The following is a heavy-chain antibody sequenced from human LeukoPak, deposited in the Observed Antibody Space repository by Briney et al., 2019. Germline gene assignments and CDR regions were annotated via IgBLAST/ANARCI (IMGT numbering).Heavy chain of an antibody. J-gene: IGHJ4*02. Sequence: SVKVSCKASGGTFSSYGISWVRQAPGQGLEWMGGIIPIFGTANYAQKFQGRVTITTDESTSTAYMELSSLRSEDTAVYYCARDLWASPDYGDYSDYWGQGTLVTVSS. D-gene: IGHD4-17*01. CDR3: ARDLWASPDYGDYSDY. V-gene: IGHV1-69*05. CDR2: IIPIFGTA. CDR1: GGTFSSYG.